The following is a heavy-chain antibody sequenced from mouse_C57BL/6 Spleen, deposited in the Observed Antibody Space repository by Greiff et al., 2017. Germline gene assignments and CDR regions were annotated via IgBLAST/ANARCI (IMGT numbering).Heavy chain of an antibody. CDR1: GYTFTSYW. CDR3: ARKKGGSSYVPLDY. D-gene: IGHD1-1*01. V-gene: IGHV1-50*01. CDR2: IDPSDSYT. J-gene: IGHJ2*01. Sequence: QVQLQQPGAELVKPGASVKLSCKASGYTFTSYWMQWVKQRPGQGLEWIGEIDPSDSYTNYNQKFKGKATLTVDTSSSTAYMQLSSLTSEDSAVYYCARKKGGSSYVPLDYWGQGTTLTVSS.